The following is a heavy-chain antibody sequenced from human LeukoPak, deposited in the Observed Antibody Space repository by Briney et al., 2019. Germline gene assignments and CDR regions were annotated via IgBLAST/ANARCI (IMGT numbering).Heavy chain of an antibody. V-gene: IGHV3-7*01. CDR1: GFTFSSYW. D-gene: IGHD5-24*01. CDR2: IKHDGSEK. CDR3: ARHRDTYFDC. Sequence: GGSLRLSCAASGFTFSSYWMTWVRQAPGKGLEWVANIKHDGSEKYYVDSVRGRFTISRDNAENSLYLQMNSLSAEDTAVYSCARHRDTYFDCWGQGTLVTVSS. J-gene: IGHJ4*02.